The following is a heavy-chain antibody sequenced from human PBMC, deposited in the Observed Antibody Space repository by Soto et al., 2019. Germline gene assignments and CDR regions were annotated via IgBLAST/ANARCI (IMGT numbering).Heavy chain of an antibody. Sequence: PSETLSLTCAVYGGSFSGYYWSWIRQPPGKGLEWIGEINHSGSTNYNPSLKSRVTISVDTSKNQFSLKLSSVTAADTAVYYCARGITYDYIWGSYRPLDYWGQGTLVTV. CDR1: GGSFSGYY. CDR3: ARGITYDYIWGSYRPLDY. J-gene: IGHJ4*02. D-gene: IGHD3-16*02. CDR2: INHSGST. V-gene: IGHV4-34*01.